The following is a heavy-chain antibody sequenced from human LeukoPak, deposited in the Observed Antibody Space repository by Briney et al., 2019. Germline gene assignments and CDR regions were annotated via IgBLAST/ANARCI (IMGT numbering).Heavy chain of an antibody. CDR1: GFTFSSYW. J-gene: IGHJ4*02. Sequence: GGSLRLSCAASGFTFSSYWMSWVRQAPGKGLEWVSYINYHSQPTYYADSVKGRFTISRDNAKSSLYLQLNDLRAEDTAVYYCAKDPLSFYYVGFDYWGQGTLVTVSS. D-gene: IGHD3-16*01. CDR2: INYHSQPT. CDR3: AKDPLSFYYVGFDY. V-gene: IGHV3-48*01.